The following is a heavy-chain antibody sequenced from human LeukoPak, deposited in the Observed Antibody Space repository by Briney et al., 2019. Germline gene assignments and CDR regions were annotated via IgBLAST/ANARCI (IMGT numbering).Heavy chain of an antibody. CDR3: AKSGVGGSYLYYYYYYMDV. V-gene: IGHV3-23*01. CDR2: ISGSGGST. J-gene: IGHJ6*03. CDR1: GFTFSSHA. D-gene: IGHD1-26*01. Sequence: GGSLRLSCAASGFTFSSHAMSWVRQAPGKGLEWVSAISGSGGSTYYADSVKGRFTISRDNSKNTLYLQMNSLRAEDTAVYYCAKSGVGGSYLYYYYYYMDVWGKGTTVTVSS.